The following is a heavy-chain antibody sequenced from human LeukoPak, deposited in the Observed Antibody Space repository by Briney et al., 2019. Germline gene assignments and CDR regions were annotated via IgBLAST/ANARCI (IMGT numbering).Heavy chain of an antibody. CDR3: VKSGGDNYNRPFDY. J-gene: IGHJ4*02. CDR2: ISWNSGSI. D-gene: IGHD5-24*01. Sequence: PGRSLRLSCAASGFTFDDYAMHWVRQAPGKGLEWVSGISWNSGSIGYADSVKGRFTIPRDNAENSLYLQMNSLRAEDTALYYCVKSGGDNYNRPFDYWGQGTLVTVSS. CDR1: GFTFDDYA. V-gene: IGHV3-9*01.